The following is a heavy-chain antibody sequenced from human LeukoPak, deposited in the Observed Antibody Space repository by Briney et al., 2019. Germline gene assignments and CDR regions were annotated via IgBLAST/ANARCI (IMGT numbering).Heavy chain of an antibody. V-gene: IGHV3-30-3*01. Sequence: GRSLRLSCAASGFTFSSYAMHWVRQAPGKGLEWVAVISYDGSNKYYADSVKGRFTISGDNSKNTLYLQMNSLRAEDTAVYYCARFEGATSPIDYWGQGTLVTVSS. D-gene: IGHD1-26*01. J-gene: IGHJ4*02. CDR2: ISYDGSNK. CDR3: ARFEGATSPIDY. CDR1: GFTFSSYA.